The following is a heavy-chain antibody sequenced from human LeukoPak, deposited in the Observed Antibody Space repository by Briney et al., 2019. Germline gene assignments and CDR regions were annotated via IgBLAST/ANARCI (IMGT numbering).Heavy chain of an antibody. CDR2: ISYDGSNK. J-gene: IGHJ6*02. Sequence: GRSLRLSCAASGFTFSSYAMHWVRQAPGKGLEWVAVISYDGSNKYYADSVKGRFTISRDNSKNTLYLQMNSPRAEDTAVYYCARAGRQWLPRRWNTDPYYYYYGMDVWGQGTTVTVSS. D-gene: IGHD6-19*01. V-gene: IGHV3-30-3*01. CDR3: ARAGRQWLPRRWNTDPYYYYYGMDV. CDR1: GFTFSSYA.